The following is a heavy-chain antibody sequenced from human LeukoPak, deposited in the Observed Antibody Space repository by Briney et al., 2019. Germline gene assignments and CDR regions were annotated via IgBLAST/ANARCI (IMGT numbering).Heavy chain of an antibody. V-gene: IGHV3-52*01. CDR2: IKCDGSEK. CDR3: SLIDY. CDR1: GFTFSSSW. Sequence: GGSLRLSCAASGFTFSSSWVHWVCQAPEKGLEWVADIKCDGSEKYYVDSVKGRLTISRDNAKNSLYLQVNSLRAEDIRSGSYSLIDYWGQGTLVTVSS. J-gene: IGHJ4*02. D-gene: IGHD3-10*01.